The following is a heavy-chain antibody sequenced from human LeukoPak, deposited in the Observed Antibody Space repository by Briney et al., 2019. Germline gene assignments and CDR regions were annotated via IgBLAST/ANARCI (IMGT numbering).Heavy chain of an antibody. CDR1: GFTFSSFA. CDR2: ITGGHYAT. J-gene: IGHJ5*02. V-gene: IGHV3-23*01. CDR3: AKDLNCDYVGGFDP. D-gene: IGHD4-17*01. Sequence: GGSLRLSCAASGFTFSSFAMPWVRQAPGKGLEWVSSITGGHYATYNTDSVQGRFTISRVNSKNTLYLQMNSLRADDSAVHYCAKDLNCDYVGGFDPWGQGTLVTVSS.